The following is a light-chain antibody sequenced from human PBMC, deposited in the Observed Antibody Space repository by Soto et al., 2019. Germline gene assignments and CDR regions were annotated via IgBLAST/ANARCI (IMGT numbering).Light chain of an antibody. CDR2: GAS. CDR1: QSVGGN. CDR3: QHYGDAPST. Sequence: EIVLTQSPGTLSLSPGDRATLSCRASQSVGGNVAWYQQIPGQPPKLLIFGASSRATGIADKFSGSGSGTDFTLTISRLEREDFALYYCQHYGDAPSTVGLGTR. V-gene: IGKV3-20*01. J-gene: IGKJ5*01.